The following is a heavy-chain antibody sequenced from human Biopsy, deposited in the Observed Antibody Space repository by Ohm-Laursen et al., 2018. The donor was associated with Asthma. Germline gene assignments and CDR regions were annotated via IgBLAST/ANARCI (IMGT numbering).Heavy chain of an antibody. CDR3: ARDGPELPTELDY. CDR1: GFTFSTYG. V-gene: IGHV3-30*03. CDR2: ISYDGFNK. J-gene: IGHJ4*02. D-gene: IGHD1-14*01. Sequence: SLRLSCAASGFTFSTYGMHWVRRAPGKGLEWVAVISYDGFNKDYGDSVKGRFTISRDNSKNTLYLQMNSLTPDDTAVYFCARDGPELPTELDYWGPGTLVTVSS.